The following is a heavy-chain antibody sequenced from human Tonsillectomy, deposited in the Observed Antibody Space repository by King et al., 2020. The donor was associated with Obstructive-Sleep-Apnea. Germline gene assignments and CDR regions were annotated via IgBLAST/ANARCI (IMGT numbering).Heavy chain of an antibody. CDR1: GGSISSSSYY. Sequence: LQLQESGPGLVKPSETLSLICIVSGGSISSSSYYWGWIRQPPGKGLEWIGSIYYSGSTYYNPSLKSRVTISVDTSKNQFSLKLSSVTAADTAVYYCARVVRGVTTIDYWGQGTLVTVSS. V-gene: IGHV4-39*07. D-gene: IGHD3-10*01. CDR3: ARVVRGVTTIDY. J-gene: IGHJ4*02. CDR2: IYYSGST.